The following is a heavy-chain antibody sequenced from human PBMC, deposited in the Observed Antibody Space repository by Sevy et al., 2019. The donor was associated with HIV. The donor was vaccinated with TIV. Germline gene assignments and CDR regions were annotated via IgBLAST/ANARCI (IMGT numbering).Heavy chain of an antibody. J-gene: IGHJ5*02. CDR2: IYPGDSHT. CDR1: GYIVTSYW. CDR3: VGGLALPFDL. V-gene: IGHV5-51*01. Sequence: GESLKISCEISGYIVTSYWIGWVRQKPGEGLEWMGLIYPGDSHTAYSPSFQGQVSISADPSLGTAYLQWTSLKASDTAIYFCVGGLALPFDLWGQGTPVTVSS.